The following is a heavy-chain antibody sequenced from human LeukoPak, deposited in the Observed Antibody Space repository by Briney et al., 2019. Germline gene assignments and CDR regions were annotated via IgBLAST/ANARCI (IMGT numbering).Heavy chain of an antibody. J-gene: IGHJ5*02. CDR3: AKEIRTVPALYGWFDP. V-gene: IGHV3-23*01. CDR2: ISGSGDNT. Sequence: GGSLRLSCAASGFTFSSYAMTWVRQAPGKGLEWVSAISGSGDNTYYVESVKGRFTISRDNSKNTLYLQMNSLRADDTAEYYSAKEIRTVPALYGWFDPCGHGNLVTVSS. CDR1: GFTFSSYA. D-gene: IGHD2-21*02.